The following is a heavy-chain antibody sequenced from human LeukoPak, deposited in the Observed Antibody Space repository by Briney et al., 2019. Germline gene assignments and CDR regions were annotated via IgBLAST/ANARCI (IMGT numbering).Heavy chain of an antibody. CDR2: INSDGSST. V-gene: IGHV3-74*01. CDR1: GFTFSSDW. J-gene: IGHJ6*03. CDR3: ERDGCSYGYYYYYMDV. D-gene: IGHD5-18*01. Sequence: PAGSLTLSCTASGFTFSSDWMHGGRQPPARGGVWVSRINSDGSSTSYEDSVKGRFTISRDNSKNSLYLQMNSLRAEDTAVYYCERDGCSYGYYYYYMDVWGKGTTVTVSS.